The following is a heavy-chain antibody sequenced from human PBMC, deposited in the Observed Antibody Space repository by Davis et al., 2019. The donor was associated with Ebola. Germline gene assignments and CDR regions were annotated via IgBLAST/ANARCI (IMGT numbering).Heavy chain of an antibody. V-gene: IGHV3-30-3*01. CDR3: AGGVGNTVH. CDR1: GLTFSSYA. D-gene: IGHD1-26*01. J-gene: IGHJ4*02. Sequence: PGGSLRLSCAASGLTFSSYAMHWVRQAPGKGLEWVTLISYDGSREYYADSVKGRFTISRDNSKNTVYLQMSSLRVDDTAVYYCAGGVGNTVHWGQGTLVTVSS. CDR2: ISYDGSRE.